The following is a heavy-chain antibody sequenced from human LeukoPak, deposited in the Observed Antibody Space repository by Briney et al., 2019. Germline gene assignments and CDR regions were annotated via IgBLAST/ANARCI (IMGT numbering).Heavy chain of an antibody. D-gene: IGHD5-18*01. CDR3: ARRTVGYSYDFDY. V-gene: IGHV4-4*02. J-gene: IGHJ4*02. Sequence: KPSGTLSLTCAVSGGSISSSNWWSWVRQPPGKGLEWIGEIYHSGSTNYNPSLKSRVTISVDKSKNQLSLKLSSVTAADTAVYYCARRTVGYSYDFDYWGQGTLVTVSS. CDR2: IYHSGST. CDR1: GGSISSSNW.